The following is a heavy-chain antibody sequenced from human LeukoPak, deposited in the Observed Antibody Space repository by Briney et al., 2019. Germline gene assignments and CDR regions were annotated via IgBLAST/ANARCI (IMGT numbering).Heavy chain of an antibody. V-gene: IGHV3-74*01. D-gene: IGHD4-17*01. J-gene: IGHJ1*01. Sequence: GGSLRLSCAASGFTFSSFWMHWVRQAPGKGLVWVSQINSDGSSTSYADSVKGRFTISRDNSKNTLYLQMNSLRAEDTAVYYCAKGTKGTTGGEYFQHWGQGTLATVSS. CDR1: GFTFSSFW. CDR2: INSDGSST. CDR3: AKGTKGTTGGEYFQH.